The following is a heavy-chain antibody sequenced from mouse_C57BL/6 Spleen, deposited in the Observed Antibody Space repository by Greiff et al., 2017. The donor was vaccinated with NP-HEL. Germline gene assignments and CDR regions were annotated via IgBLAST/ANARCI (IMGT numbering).Heavy chain of an antibody. D-gene: IGHD3-3*01. Sequence: EVKLVESGGGLVKPGGSLKLSCAASGFTFSSYTMSWVRQTPEKRLEWVATISGGGGNTYYPDSVKGRFTISRDNAKNTLYLQMSSLRSEDTALYYCARQGTIWNFDYWGQGTTLTVSS. CDR3: ARQGTIWNFDY. J-gene: IGHJ2*01. V-gene: IGHV5-9*01. CDR2: ISGGGGNT. CDR1: GFTFSSYT.